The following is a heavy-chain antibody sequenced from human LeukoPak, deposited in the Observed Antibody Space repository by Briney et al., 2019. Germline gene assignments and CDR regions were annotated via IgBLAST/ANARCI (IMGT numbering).Heavy chain of an antibody. V-gene: IGHV4-59*01. CDR3: ARVRSGWYPFDY. J-gene: IGHJ4*02. D-gene: IGHD6-19*01. CDR2: IYYTGST. Sequence: PSEALSLTCTVSGGSISNYYWSWIRQPPGRGLEWIGYIYYTGSTNYNPSLKSRVTISVDTSKNRFSLKLSSVTAADTAVYYCARVRSGWYPFDYWGQGTLVTVSS. CDR1: GGSISNYY.